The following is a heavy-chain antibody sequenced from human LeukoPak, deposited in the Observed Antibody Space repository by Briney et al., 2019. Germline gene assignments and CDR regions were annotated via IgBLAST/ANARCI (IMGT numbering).Heavy chain of an antibody. Sequence: SVKVSCKASGGTFSSYAISWVRQAPGQGLEWMGGIIPIFGTANYAQKFQGRVTITADESTSTAYMELSSLRSEDTAVYYCALRGPYSSGWYSMDYWGQGTLVTVSS. CDR1: GGTFSSYA. CDR3: ALRGPYSSGWYSMDY. CDR2: IIPIFGTA. D-gene: IGHD6-19*01. V-gene: IGHV1-69*01. J-gene: IGHJ4*02.